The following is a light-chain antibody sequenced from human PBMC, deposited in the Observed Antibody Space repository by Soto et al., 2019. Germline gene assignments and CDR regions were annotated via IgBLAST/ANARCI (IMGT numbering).Light chain of an antibody. CDR3: QQSFSPLLT. V-gene: IGKV1-39*01. CDR1: QTLSNY. J-gene: IGKJ4*01. Sequence: DIQMTQSPSSVSASVGDRVTITCRASQTLSNYLTWFQQKPGKAPKVLIYGASTLQSGVPSRFSGSGSGAEFTLPIRNLQPEDSATYYCQQSFSPLLTFGGGTKVEIK. CDR2: GAS.